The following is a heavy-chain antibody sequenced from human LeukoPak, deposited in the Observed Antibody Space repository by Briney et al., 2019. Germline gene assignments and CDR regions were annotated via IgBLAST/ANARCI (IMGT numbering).Heavy chain of an antibody. Sequence: GGSLRLSCAASGFTFSSYAMHWVRQAPGKGLEWVAVISYDGSNKYYADSVKGRFTISRDNSKNTAYLQMNSLKTEDTAVYYCTRWRLGGSNTDDGFDYWGQGTLVTVSS. CDR2: ISYDGSNK. CDR1: GFTFSSYA. CDR3: TRWRLGGSNTDDGFDY. V-gene: IGHV3-30-3*01. J-gene: IGHJ4*02. D-gene: IGHD1-1*01.